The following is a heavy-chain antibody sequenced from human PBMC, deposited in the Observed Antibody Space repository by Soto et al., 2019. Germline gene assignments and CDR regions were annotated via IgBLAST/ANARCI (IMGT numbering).Heavy chain of an antibody. CDR2: IYYSGST. V-gene: IGHV4-30-4*02. D-gene: IGHD2-15*01. Sequence: SDTLSLTCTVSGGSISSGDYYWSWIRQPPGKGLEWIGYIYYSGSTYHNPSLKSRVTISVDTSKNQFSLKLSSVTAADTAVYYCARNWPRVGYSAYYGMDVWGQGTTVTVSS. CDR1: GGSISSGDYY. J-gene: IGHJ6*01. CDR3: ARNWPRVGYSAYYGMDV.